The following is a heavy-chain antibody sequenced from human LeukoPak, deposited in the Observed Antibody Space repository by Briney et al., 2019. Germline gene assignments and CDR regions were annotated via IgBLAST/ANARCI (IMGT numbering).Heavy chain of an antibody. J-gene: IGHJ4*02. CDR2: ITGSGGNT. CDR1: GFIFSSYS. D-gene: IGHD4-11*01. V-gene: IGHV3-23*01. CDR3: ARWGNDYSQFDS. Sequence: GGSLRLSCAASGFIFSSYSMSWVRQAPGKGLEWVSVITGSGGNTYYADSVKGRFTISKDNSKNTVYLQMSSLRTEDTAVYFCARWGNDYSQFDSWGQGTLVTVS.